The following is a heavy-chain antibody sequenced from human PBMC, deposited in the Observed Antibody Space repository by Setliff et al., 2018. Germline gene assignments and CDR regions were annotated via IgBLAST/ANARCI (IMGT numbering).Heavy chain of an antibody. CDR1: GGTLTTFTTYS. D-gene: IGHD1-26*01. V-gene: IGHV1-69*16. Sequence: SVKASCKASGGTLTTFTTYSLIWVRQAPGQGLEWMGGIIPITGTTNYAQRFQGRITISTDESSSTVYMEMSRLKSEDTAVYYCARGSIVGPTRGDFDFWGLGTLVTVSS. J-gene: IGHJ4*02. CDR3: ARGSIVGPTRGDFDF. CDR2: IIPITGTT.